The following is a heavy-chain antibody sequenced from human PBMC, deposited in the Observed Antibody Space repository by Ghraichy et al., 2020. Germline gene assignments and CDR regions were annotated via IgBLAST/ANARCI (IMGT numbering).Heavy chain of an antibody. V-gene: IGHV4-59*08. CDR2: IYYSGST. Sequence: SETLSLTCTVSGGSISSYYWSWIRQPPGKGLEWIGYIYYSGSTNYNPSLKSRVTISVDTSKNQFSLKLSSVTAADTAVYYCASVYCSSTSCYPHGWGQGTLVTVSS. J-gene: IGHJ4*02. CDR3: ASVYCSSTSCYPHG. CDR1: GGSISSYY. D-gene: IGHD2-2*01.